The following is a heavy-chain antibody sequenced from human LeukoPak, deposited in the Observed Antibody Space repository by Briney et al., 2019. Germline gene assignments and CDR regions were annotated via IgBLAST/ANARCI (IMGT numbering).Heavy chain of an antibody. CDR2: IYTSGST. D-gene: IGHD3-10*01. J-gene: IGHJ4*02. V-gene: IGHV4-39*07. CDR3: AREMNGSGSYYRRNLYYFDY. CDR1: GDSISSSKKY. Sequence: SETLSLTCTVSGDSISSSKKYWGWVRQPPGKGLEWIGRIYTSGSTSYNPSLKSRVTMSVDTSKNQFSLKLSSVTAADTAVYYCAREMNGSGSYYRRNLYYFDYWGQGTLVTVSS.